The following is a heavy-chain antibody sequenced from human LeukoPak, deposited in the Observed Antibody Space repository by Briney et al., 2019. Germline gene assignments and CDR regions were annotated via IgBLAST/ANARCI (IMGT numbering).Heavy chain of an antibody. J-gene: IGHJ6*02. CDR2: IYYSGST. D-gene: IGHD3-10*01. Sequence: SETLSLTCTVSGGSISSYYWSWIRQPPGKGLEWIGYIYYSGSTNYNPSLKSRVTISVDTSKNQFSLKLSSVTAAGTAVYYCAGRIAYGSGSYYGNYYYYGMDVWGQGTTVTVSS. CDR3: AGRIAYGSGSYYGNYYYYGMDV. V-gene: IGHV4-59*01. CDR1: GGSISSYY.